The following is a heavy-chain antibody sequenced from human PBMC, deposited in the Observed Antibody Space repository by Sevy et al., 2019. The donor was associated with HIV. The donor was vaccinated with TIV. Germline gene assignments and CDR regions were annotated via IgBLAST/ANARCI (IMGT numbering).Heavy chain of an antibody. Sequence: SETLSLTCSVSGGSGGSISDYYWSWIRQPPGKGLEWIGYINYSRSTKFNPSLKSRVTISVDTSKNQFSLKLTSVTAADTAVYYCASGGTSLFAPWGQGTLVTVSS. CDR1: GGSGGSISDYY. D-gene: IGHD2-15*01. V-gene: IGHV4-59*01. CDR2: INYSRST. CDR3: ASGGTSLFAP. J-gene: IGHJ5*02.